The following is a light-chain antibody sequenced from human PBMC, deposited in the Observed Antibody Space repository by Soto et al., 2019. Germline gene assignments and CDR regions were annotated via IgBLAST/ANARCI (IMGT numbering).Light chain of an antibody. J-gene: IGKJ1*01. CDR3: QQYNSYSVR. CDR2: DAS. CDR1: QSISSW. V-gene: IGKV1-5*01. Sequence: DIPMTQAPSTLSASVGDRVTITCRASQSISSWLAWYPQKPGKAPKLLIYDASSLESGVPSRFSGSGSGTELPLTISSLQPDDFATYYCQQYNSYSVRFGRGTKVEIK.